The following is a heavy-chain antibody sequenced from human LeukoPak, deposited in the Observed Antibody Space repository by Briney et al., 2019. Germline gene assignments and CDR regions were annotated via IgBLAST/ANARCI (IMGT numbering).Heavy chain of an antibody. V-gene: IGHV3-20*04. CDR3: ARVYLSQQLVPGLDY. D-gene: IGHD6-13*01. CDR1: VFIFDDYG. Sequence: GGSLRLSCAASVFIFDDYGMSWVRQAPGKGLEWVSGVNWNGSITGYADSVKGRFTISRDNAKNSLYLQMNSLRAEDTALYYCARVYLSQQLVPGLDYWGQGTLVTVSS. CDR2: VNWNGSIT. J-gene: IGHJ4*02.